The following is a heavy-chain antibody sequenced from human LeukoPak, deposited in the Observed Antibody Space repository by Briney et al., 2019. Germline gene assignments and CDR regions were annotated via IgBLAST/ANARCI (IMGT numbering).Heavy chain of an antibody. CDR1: GYTFPGYY. D-gene: IGHD2-2*01. Sequence: GASVKVSCKASGYTFPGYYMQWVRQAPGPGLERMGWINPNSGGTNYAQKLQGRVTMNRDTAISTAYMELSRLRSDVTAVYSSARAGPWRDCSSTSCYEDYWGQGTLVTVSS. V-gene: IGHV1-2*02. J-gene: IGHJ4*02. CDR3: ARAGPWRDCSSTSCYEDY. CDR2: INPNSGGT.